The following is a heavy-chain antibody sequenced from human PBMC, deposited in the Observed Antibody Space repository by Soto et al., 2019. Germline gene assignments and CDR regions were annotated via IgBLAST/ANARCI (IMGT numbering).Heavy chain of an antibody. D-gene: IGHD2-2*01. CDR1: GGSISSGGYY. Sequence: SETLSLTCTVSGGSISSGGYYWSWIRQHPGKGLEWIGYIYYSGSTYYNPSLKSRVTISVDTSKNQFSLKLSSVTAVDTAVYYCARSTNYSAIFDYWGQGTLVTVSS. CDR2: IYYSGST. CDR3: ARSTNYSAIFDY. V-gene: IGHV4-31*03. J-gene: IGHJ4*02.